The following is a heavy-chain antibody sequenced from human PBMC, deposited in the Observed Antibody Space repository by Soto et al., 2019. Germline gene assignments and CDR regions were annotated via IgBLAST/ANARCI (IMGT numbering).Heavy chain of an antibody. D-gene: IGHD3-3*01. CDR1: GYTFTTFA. CDR3: ARDRVSLAMFGVPVGVFKN. CDR2: INAGSGYT. V-gene: IGHV1-3*01. J-gene: IGHJ4*02. Sequence: ASVKVSCKASGYTFTTFAMHWVRQAPGQRPEWLGWINAGSGYTKYSQNFQDRVTISSDTSASTAYMELSSLRSGDTAIYYCARDRVSLAMFGVPVGVFKNWGQGTLVTAPQ.